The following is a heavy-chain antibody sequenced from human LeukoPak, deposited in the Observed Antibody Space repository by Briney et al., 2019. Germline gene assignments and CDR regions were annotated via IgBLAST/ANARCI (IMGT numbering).Heavy chain of an antibody. CDR2: ISSSGSTI. V-gene: IGHV3-48*04. D-gene: IGHD6-19*01. Sequence: GGSLRLSCPASGFTFSSYGMNWARQAPGKGLEWVSYISSSGSTIQYADSVEGRSTISRDNAKNSLYLQMNSPRAEDTAVYYCARVTAVAAPWVYWGQGTQVTVSS. CDR1: GFTFSSYG. J-gene: IGHJ4*02. CDR3: ARVTAVAAPWVY.